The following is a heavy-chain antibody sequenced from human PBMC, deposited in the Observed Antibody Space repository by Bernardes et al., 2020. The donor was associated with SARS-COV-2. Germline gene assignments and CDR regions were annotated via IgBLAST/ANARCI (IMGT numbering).Heavy chain of an antibody. CDR2: ISSSGDKA. D-gene: IGHD5-18*01. CDR3: ARSRDGYNILDN. J-gene: IGHJ4*02. CDR1: GFTFSTFA. V-gene: IGHV3-23*01. Sequence: GSLRLSCAVSGFTFSTFAMSWVRQAPGKGLEWVSTISSSGDKAYYTDSVKGRFTISRDNAKSTLYLQMGSLRPEDTALYYCARSRDGYNILDNWSQGTLVTVSS.